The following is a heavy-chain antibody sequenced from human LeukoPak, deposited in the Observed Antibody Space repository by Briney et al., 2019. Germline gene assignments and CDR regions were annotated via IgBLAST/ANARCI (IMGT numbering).Heavy chain of an antibody. CDR2: ISGSGGST. D-gene: IGHD3-22*01. CDR3: AKSTSSGYYYADY. V-gene: IGHV3-23*01. J-gene: IGHJ4*02. Sequence: GGSLRLSCAASGFTFSSYWMSWVRQAPGKGLEWVSAISGSGGSTYYADSVKGRFTISRDNSKNTLYLQMNSLRAEDTAVYYCAKSTSSGYYYADYWGQGTLVTVSS. CDR1: GFTFSSYW.